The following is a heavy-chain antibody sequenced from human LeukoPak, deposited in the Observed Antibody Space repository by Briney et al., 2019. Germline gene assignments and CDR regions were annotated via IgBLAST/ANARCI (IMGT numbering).Heavy chain of an antibody. CDR1: VYTFTIYY. Sequence: ASVKDSCKSSVYTFTIYYMHWVRQAPGQGLGWMGIINPNGGSTSYAQKFQGRVTMTRDTSTSTVYMELSSLRSEDTAVYYCARDYDSSGYGPHDYWGQGTLVTVSS. J-gene: IGHJ4*02. CDR2: INPNGGST. D-gene: IGHD3-22*01. V-gene: IGHV1-46*01. CDR3: ARDYDSSGYGPHDY.